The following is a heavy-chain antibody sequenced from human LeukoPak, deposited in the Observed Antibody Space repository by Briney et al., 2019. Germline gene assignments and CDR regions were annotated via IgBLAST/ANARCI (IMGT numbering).Heavy chain of an antibody. D-gene: IGHD2-21*01. V-gene: IGHV3-23*01. CDR1: GFTFSSYA. CDR3: ARGALIPDF. Sequence: GGSLRLSCAASGFTFSSYAMTWVRQAPGKELAWVSSISKSDGSTYYADSVKGRFTISRDNSKNTVYLHMDSLRVEDTAIYYCARGALIPDFRGQGTLVTVSS. CDR2: ISKSDGST. J-gene: IGHJ4*02.